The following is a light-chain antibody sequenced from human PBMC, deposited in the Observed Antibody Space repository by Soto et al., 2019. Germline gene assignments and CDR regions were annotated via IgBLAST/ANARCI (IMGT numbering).Light chain of an antibody. Sequence: QSVLTQPPSVSGAPGQRGTISCTGSSSNIGAGYDVHWYQQLPGTAPKLLIYGNNNRPSGVPDRFSGSKSGTSASLAITGLQAEDEADYYCQSYDSSLSGRVFGTGTKLTVL. J-gene: IGLJ1*01. V-gene: IGLV1-40*01. CDR1: SSNIGAGYD. CDR3: QSYDSSLSGRV. CDR2: GNN.